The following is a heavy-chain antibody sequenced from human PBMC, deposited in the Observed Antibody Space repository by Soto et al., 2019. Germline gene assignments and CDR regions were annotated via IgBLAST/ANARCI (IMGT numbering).Heavy chain of an antibody. V-gene: IGHV5-51*01. CDR3: ARGGAAYGLDY. CDR1: GYSFTKYW. CDR2: IYPGDSET. J-gene: IGHJ4*02. Sequence: GESLKISCKGSGYSFTKYWIGWVRQMPGKGLEWMGIIYPGDSETRYSPSFQGQVSISHDKSISTAFLPWSSLQASDSAMYYCARGGAAYGLDYWGQGTLVTVSS. D-gene: IGHD3-10*01.